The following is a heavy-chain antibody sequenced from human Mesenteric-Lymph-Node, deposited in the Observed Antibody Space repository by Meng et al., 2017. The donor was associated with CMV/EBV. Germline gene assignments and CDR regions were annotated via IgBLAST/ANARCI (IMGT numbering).Heavy chain of an antibody. J-gene: IGHJ4*02. D-gene: IGHD3-9*01. V-gene: IGHV4-34*01. CDR1: GGSFSGYY. Sequence: GQLHQGGAGMVKPSGALSVTCAVYGGSFSGYYWNWIRQSPEKGLEWIGEINHSGSTTYNPSFTSRIIISVDTSTNQISLNMSSVTAADTAVYYCARGSSYDILTGYFDYWGQGALVTVSS. CDR2: INHSGST. CDR3: ARGSSYDILTGYFDY.